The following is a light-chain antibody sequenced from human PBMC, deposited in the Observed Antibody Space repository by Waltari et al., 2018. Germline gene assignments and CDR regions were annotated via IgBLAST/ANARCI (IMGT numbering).Light chain of an antibody. Sequence: QSGLTQPASVSGSPGQSITVACTGTSSEVGHYNLDSWYQQYPGKAPNLMVYEVTKRTSGVSARFSGSKSGNTASLTISGLQSEDEADYYCCSYAGLGIYVFGTGTKVTVL. V-gene: IGLV2-23*02. CDR1: SSEVGHYNL. J-gene: IGLJ1*01. CDR2: EVT. CDR3: CSYAGLGIYV.